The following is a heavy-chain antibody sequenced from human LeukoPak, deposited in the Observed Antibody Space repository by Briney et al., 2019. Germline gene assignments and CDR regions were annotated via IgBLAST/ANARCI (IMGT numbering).Heavy chain of an antibody. D-gene: IGHD2-21*02. V-gene: IGHV3-33*06. CDR3: AKGTYCGGDCYSLFDY. J-gene: IGHJ4*02. CDR1: GFTFSSYG. Sequence: GRSLRLSCAASGFTFSSYGMHWVRQAPGKGLEWVAVIWYDGSNKYYADSVKGRFTISRDNSKNTLYLQMNSLRAEDTAVYYCAKGTYCGGDCYSLFDYWGQGTLVTVSS. CDR2: IWYDGSNK.